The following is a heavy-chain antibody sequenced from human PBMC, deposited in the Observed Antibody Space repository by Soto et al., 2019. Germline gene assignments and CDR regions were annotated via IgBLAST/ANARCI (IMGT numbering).Heavy chain of an antibody. CDR3: ARAYRIVGAIHYYYGMDV. D-gene: IGHD1-26*01. V-gene: IGHV1-69*01. CDR2: IIPIIGTA. CDR1: GGTFSSYA. J-gene: IGHJ6*02. Sequence: QVQLVQSGAEVKKPGSSVKVSCKASGGTFSSYAISWVRQAPGQGLEWMGGIIPIIGTANYAQKFQGRVTITADESTSTAYMELSSLRSEDTAVYYCARAYRIVGAIHYYYGMDVWGQGTTVTVSS.